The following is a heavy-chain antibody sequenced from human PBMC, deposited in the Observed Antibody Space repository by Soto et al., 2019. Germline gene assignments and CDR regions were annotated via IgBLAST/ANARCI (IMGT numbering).Heavy chain of an antibody. Sequence: SLKISCKGSGYSFSNNWIGWVRQMPGKGLEWMGIIYPRDSDTRYSPSFQGQVTISADKSVNTAYLQWSSLKASDTAIYYCASPIGYNQYFDYWGQGTLVTVSS. CDR2: IYPRDSDT. CDR1: GYSFSNNW. J-gene: IGHJ4*02. CDR3: ASPIGYNQYFDY. D-gene: IGHD6-25*01. V-gene: IGHV5-51*01.